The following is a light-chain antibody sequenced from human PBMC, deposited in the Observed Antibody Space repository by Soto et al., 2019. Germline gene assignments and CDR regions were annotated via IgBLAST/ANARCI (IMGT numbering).Light chain of an antibody. J-gene: IGLJ1*01. Sequence: QSVLTQPPSASGSPGQSVTISCTGTSSDVGGYNYVSWYQQHPGKAPKLMTYEVSKRPSGVPDRFSGSKSGNTASLTVSGLQAEDEADYYCSSYAGSNNVFGTGTKVTV. CDR2: EVS. V-gene: IGLV2-8*01. CDR1: SSDVGGYNY. CDR3: SSYAGSNNV.